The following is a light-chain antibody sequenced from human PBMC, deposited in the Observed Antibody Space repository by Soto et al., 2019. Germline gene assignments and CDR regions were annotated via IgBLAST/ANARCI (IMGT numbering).Light chain of an antibody. CDR3: CSYAGKSTRV. V-gene: IGLV2-23*01. Sequence: QSALTQPASVSGSPGQSITISCTGTSSDIGNYNLVSWYQQHPGKAPKLLIYEGNQRPSGVSNRFSASTSGNTASLTISGLQAEDGGDYYCCSYAGKSTRVFGGGTKVTVL. CDR1: SSDIGNYNL. J-gene: IGLJ3*02. CDR2: EGN.